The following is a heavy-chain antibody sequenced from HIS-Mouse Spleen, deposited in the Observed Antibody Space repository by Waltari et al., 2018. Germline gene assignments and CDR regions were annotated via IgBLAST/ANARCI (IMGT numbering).Heavy chain of an antibody. Sequence: QVQLQESGPGLVKPSETLSLTCTVSGYSISSGYYWGWIRQPPGKGLEWIGSIYHSGGTYYNPSLKSRVTISVDTSKNQFSLKLSSVTAADTAVYYCAREYSSSSRVDYFDYWGQGTLVTVSS. CDR2: IYHSGGT. V-gene: IGHV4-38-2*02. D-gene: IGHD6-6*01. J-gene: IGHJ4*02. CDR1: GYSISSGYY. CDR3: AREYSSSSRVDYFDY.